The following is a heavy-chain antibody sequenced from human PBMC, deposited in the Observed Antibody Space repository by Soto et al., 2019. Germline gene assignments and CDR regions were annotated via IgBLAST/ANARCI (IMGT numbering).Heavy chain of an antibody. D-gene: IGHD7-27*01. V-gene: IGHV4-30-4*01. CDR3: ARGPSGDKVDY. J-gene: IGHJ4*02. Sequence: SXTXXVXGDSXSSANYCXXXXRQPPDKGLEWIGHIYNGGSTYNNPSLQSRVTISLDTSKTQFSLKLSSVSAADTAVYYCARGPSGDKVDYWGQGTLVTVSS. CDR1: GDSXSSANYC. CDR2: IYNGGST.